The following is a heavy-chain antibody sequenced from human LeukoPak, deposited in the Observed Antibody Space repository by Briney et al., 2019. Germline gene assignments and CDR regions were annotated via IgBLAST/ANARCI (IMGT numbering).Heavy chain of an antibody. Sequence: SETLSLTCAVYGGSFSDYYWSWIRQSPGKGLEWVGEINHSGSTNTNPSLKSRVTISVDTSKKQFSLRLSSATAADTATYYCARHSLNNYGHYYWGQGTLVTVSS. CDR3: ARHSLNNYGHYY. D-gene: IGHD4-17*01. V-gene: IGHV4-34*01. J-gene: IGHJ4*02. CDR1: GGSFSDYY. CDR2: INHSGST.